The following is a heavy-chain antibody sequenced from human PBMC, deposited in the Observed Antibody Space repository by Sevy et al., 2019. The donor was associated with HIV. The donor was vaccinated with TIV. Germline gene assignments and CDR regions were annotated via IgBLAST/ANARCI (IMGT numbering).Heavy chain of an antibody. CDR3: AGDPIPPRYYYDSSGYYYLDYFDY. J-gene: IGHJ4*02. CDR2: INPNSGGT. Sequence: ASVKVSCKASGYTFTGYYMHWVRQAPGQGLEWMGWINPNSGGTNYAQKFQGRVTMTRDTSISTAYMELSRLRSDDTAVYYCAGDPIPPRYYYDSSGYYYLDYFDYWGQGTLVTVSS. V-gene: IGHV1-2*02. CDR1: GYTFTGYY. D-gene: IGHD3-22*01.